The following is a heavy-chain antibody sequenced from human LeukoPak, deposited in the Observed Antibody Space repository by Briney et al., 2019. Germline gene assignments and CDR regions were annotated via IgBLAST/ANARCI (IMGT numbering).Heavy chain of an antibody. Sequence: PGGSLRLSCAASGFTFDDYAMHWVRQAPGQGLEWVSAISRSGGSTYYADSVKGRFTISRDNSMNTLYLQMNSLRAEDTDVYYCAKYHGSGSYYNFHAFDIWGQGTMVTVSS. V-gene: IGHV3-23*01. D-gene: IGHD3-10*01. CDR2: ISRSGGST. CDR3: AKYHGSGSYYNFHAFDI. J-gene: IGHJ3*02. CDR1: GFTFDDYA.